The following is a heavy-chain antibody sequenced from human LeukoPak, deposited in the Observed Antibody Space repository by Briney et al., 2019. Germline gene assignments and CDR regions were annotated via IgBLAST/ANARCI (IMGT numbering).Heavy chain of an antibody. D-gene: IGHD3-22*01. CDR1: GFTFSSYA. J-gene: IGHJ4*02. CDR2: ISGSGAKT. Sequence: GGSLRLSCAASGFTFSSYAMTWVRQAPGKGLEWVSAISGSGAKTYYADSEKGLFTISRDNSRNTLYLQMNSLRAEDTAVYYCAKGGIYYDFCIDSWGQGALVTVSS. CDR3: AKGGIYYDFCIDS. V-gene: IGHV3-23*01.